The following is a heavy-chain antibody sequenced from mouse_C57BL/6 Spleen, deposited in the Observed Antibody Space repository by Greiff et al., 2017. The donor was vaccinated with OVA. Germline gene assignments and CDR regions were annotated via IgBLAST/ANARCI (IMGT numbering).Heavy chain of an antibody. CDR1: GFTFTDYE. CDR2: IDPETGGT. J-gene: IGHJ3*01. V-gene: IGHV1-15*01. CDR3: TSGTRFAY. D-gene: IGHD2-14*01. Sequence: VQLQQSGAELVRPGASVTLSCTASGFTFTDYEMHWVKQTPVHGLEWIGAIDPETGGTAYNQKFKGKAILTADKSSSTAYMELRSLNSEDSAVYYCTSGTRFAYWGQGTLVTVSA.